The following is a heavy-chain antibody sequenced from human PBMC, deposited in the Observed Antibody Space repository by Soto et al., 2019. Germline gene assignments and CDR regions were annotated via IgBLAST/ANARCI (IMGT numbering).Heavy chain of an antibody. CDR2: IWYDGSNK. CDR1: GFTFSSYG. V-gene: IGHV3-33*01. CDR3: ARDPSVATPNMGDY. D-gene: IGHD5-12*01. J-gene: IGHJ4*02. Sequence: LRLSCAASGFTFSSYGMHWVRQAPGKGLEWVAVIWYDGSNKYYADSVKGRFTISRDNSKNTLYLQMNSLRAEDTAVYYCARDPSVATPNMGDYWGQGTLVTVSS.